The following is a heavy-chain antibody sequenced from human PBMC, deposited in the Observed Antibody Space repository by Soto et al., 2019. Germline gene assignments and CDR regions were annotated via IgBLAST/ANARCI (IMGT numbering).Heavy chain of an antibody. J-gene: IGHJ4*02. CDR2: IHYSGST. CDR3: ARHWGRGAAGTCYN. CDR1: GGSISSYY. V-gene: IGHV4-59*08. Sequence: SETLSLSCTVSGGSISSYYWSWIRQPPGKGLEWIGTIHYSGSTNYNPSLKSRVTISVDTSKNQFSLKLSSVAAADTALYYCARHWGRGAAGTCYNWGQGTLVTVSS. D-gene: IGHD6-13*01.